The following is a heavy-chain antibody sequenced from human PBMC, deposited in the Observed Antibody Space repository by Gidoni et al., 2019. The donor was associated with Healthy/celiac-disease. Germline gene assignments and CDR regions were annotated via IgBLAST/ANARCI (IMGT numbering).Heavy chain of an antibody. D-gene: IGHD3-22*01. V-gene: IGHV1-3*01. CDR1: GYTFTSYA. Sequence: QVQLVQSGAEVKKPGASVKVSCKASGYTFTSYAMHWVRQAPGQRLEWMGWINAGNGNTKYSQKFQGGVTITRDTSASTAYRELSSLRSEDTAVYYCARAGSGDSSGYPWLSYYYYGMDVWGQGTTVTVSS. J-gene: IGHJ6*02. CDR3: ARAGSGDSSGYPWLSYYYYGMDV. CDR2: INAGNGNT.